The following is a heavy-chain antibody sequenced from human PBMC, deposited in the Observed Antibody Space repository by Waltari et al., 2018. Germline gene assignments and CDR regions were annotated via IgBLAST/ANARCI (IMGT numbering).Heavy chain of an antibody. CDR3: AREDTGIAAAGTFDY. V-gene: IGHV1-46*01. CDR1: GYTFTSYY. D-gene: IGHD6-13*01. J-gene: IGHJ4*02. CDR2: INPSGGST. Sequence: QVQLVQSGAEVKKPGASVKVSCKASGYTFTSYYMHWVRQAPGQGLEWMGIINPSGGSTSYAQKFQGRITMTRDTSTSTVYMELSSLRSEDTAVYYCAREDTGIAAAGTFDYWGQGTLVTVSS.